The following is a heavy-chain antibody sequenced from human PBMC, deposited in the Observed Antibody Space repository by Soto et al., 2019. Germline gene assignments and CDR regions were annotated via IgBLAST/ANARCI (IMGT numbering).Heavy chain of an antibody. CDR2: IYYSGST. CDR1: VGSISSGGYY. CDR3: ARVQECLFHFDY. Sequence: PSETLSLTCTFSVGSISSGGYYCSWIRQHPGKGLEWIGYIYYSGSTYYNPSLKSRVTISVDTSKNQFSLKLSSVTAADTAVYYCARVQECLFHFDYGGRGTRVTV. D-gene: IGHD3-3*01. V-gene: IGHV4-31*03. J-gene: IGHJ4*02.